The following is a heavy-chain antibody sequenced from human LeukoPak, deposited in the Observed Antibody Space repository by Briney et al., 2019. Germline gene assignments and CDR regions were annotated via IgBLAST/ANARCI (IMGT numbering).Heavy chain of an antibody. CDR2: ISSSSSNI. D-gene: IGHD2-2*01. V-gene: IGHV3-48*01. J-gene: IGHJ4*02. Sequence: GGSLRLSCAASGFTYSSYSMSWVRQAPGEGLEWVSYISSSSSNINYADSVKGRFTISRDNAKNSLYLQMDSLRAEDTAVYYCASGVNSTSCYVDYWGQGTLVTVSS. CDR1: GFTYSSYS. CDR3: ASGVNSTSCYVDY.